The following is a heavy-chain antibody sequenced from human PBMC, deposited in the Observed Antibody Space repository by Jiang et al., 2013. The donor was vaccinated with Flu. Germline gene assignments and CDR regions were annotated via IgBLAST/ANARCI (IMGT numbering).Heavy chain of an antibody. J-gene: IGHJ3*02. CDR1: GFSFSTYG. Sequence: RLSCAASGFSFSTYGMHWVRQSPGKGLEWVAVIWYDGSNEYYADSVKGRFTISRDNSKNTLYLQMNSLRAEDTAVYYCARDWRYCSGGSCHGAFDIWGQGTMVTVSS. V-gene: IGHV3-33*01. CDR2: IWYDGSNE. D-gene: IGHD2-15*01. CDR3: ARDWRYCSGGSCHGAFDI.